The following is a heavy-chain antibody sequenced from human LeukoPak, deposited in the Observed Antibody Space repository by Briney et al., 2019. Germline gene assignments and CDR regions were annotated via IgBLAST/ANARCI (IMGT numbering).Heavy chain of an antibody. D-gene: IGHD3-3*01. CDR2: IYYSGST. V-gene: IGHV4-59*01. Sequence: SETLSLTCTVSGGSISSYYWSWIRQPPGKGLEWIGYIYYSGSTNYNPSLKSRVTISVDTSKNQFSLKLSSVTAADTAVYYCARVRDLWSGYSPFDYWGQGTLVTVSS. CDR3: ARVRDLWSGYSPFDY. CDR1: GGSISSYY. J-gene: IGHJ4*02.